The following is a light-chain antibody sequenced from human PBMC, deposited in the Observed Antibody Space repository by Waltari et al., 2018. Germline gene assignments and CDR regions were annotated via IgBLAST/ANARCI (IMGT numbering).Light chain of an antibody. V-gene: IGKV2-28*01. CDR2: LAS. J-gene: IGKJ4*01. CDR3: MQAVQGLS. CDR1: QSLLHTDGYNY. Sequence: EIVMTQSPLSLPVTPGEPASISCRSSQSLLHTDGYNYLYWYLQKAGQSPQLLIYLASHRASGVPDRFSGSGSGTDFTLKISRVEAEDVGVYYCMQAVQGLSFGGGTKVET.